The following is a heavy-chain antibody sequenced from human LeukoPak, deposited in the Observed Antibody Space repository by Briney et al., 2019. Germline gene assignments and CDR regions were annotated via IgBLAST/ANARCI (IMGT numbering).Heavy chain of an antibody. CDR2: IWYDGSNK. CDR3: ARDLDMVRGVIGY. D-gene: IGHD3-10*01. Sequence: PGRSLRLSCAASGFTFSSYGMHWVRQAPGKGLEWVAVIWYDGSNKYYADSVKGRFTISRDNSKNTLYLQMNSLRAEDTAVYYCARDLDMVRGVIGYWGQGTLVTVSS. CDR1: GFTFSSYG. V-gene: IGHV3-33*08. J-gene: IGHJ4*02.